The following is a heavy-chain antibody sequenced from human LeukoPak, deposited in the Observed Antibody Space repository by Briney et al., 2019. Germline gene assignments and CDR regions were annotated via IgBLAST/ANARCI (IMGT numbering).Heavy chain of an antibody. D-gene: IGHD2-21*02. J-gene: IGHJ5*02. CDR1: GFTFSSYG. V-gene: IGHV3-30*02. CDR2: IRYDGSNK. Sequence: GGSLRLSCAASGFTFSSYGMHWVRQAPGKGLEWVAFIRYDGSNKYYADSVKGRFTISRDNSKNTLYLQMNSLRAEDTAVYYCVKHPEFIVVVTARWFDPWGQGTLVTVSS. CDR3: VKHPEFIVVVTARWFDP.